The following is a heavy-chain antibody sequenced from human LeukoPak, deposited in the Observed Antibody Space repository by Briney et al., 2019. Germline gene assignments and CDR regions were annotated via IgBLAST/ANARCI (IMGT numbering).Heavy chain of an antibody. Sequence: SVKVSCKASGGTFSSYTISWVRQAPGQGLEWMGRIIPILGIANYAQKFQGRVTITADKSTSTVYMELSSLRSEDTAVYYCARDSGYDLFSEYYFDYWGQGTLVTVSS. CDR3: ARDSGYDLFSEYYFDY. CDR2: IIPILGIA. V-gene: IGHV1-69*04. D-gene: IGHD5-12*01. CDR1: GGTFSSYT. J-gene: IGHJ4*02.